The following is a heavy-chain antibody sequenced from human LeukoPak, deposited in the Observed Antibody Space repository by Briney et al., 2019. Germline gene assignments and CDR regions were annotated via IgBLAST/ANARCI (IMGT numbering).Heavy chain of an antibody. CDR3: AKDWSGYCSGGSCYSGHYY. J-gene: IGHJ4*02. V-gene: IGHV3-23*01. CDR1: GFTFSSYA. D-gene: IGHD2-15*01. CDR2: ISGSGGST. Sequence: GGSLRLSCAASGFTFSSYAMSWVRQAPGKGLEWVSAISGSGGSTYYADSVKGRFTISRDNSKNTLYLQMNSLRAEDTAVYYWAKDWSGYCSGGSCYSGHYYWGQGTLVTVSS.